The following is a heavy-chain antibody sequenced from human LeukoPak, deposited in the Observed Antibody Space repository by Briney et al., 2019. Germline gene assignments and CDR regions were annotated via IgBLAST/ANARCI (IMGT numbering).Heavy chain of an antibody. CDR2: ISRSSTTI. CDR1: GFTFSSYS. Sequence: GGSLRLSCAASGFTFSSYSMNWVRQAPGKGLEWVSYISRSSTTIYYADSVKGRFTISRDNAKNSLFLQMNSLRAEDTAVYYCARDPDFGVVIPTHYMDVWGKGTTVTVSS. D-gene: IGHD3-3*01. V-gene: IGHV3-48*04. J-gene: IGHJ6*03. CDR3: ARDPDFGVVIPTHYMDV.